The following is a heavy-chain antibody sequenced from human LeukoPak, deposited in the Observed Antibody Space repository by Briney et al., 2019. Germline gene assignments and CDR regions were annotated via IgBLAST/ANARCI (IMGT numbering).Heavy chain of an antibody. CDR1: GGSISSGGYS. V-gene: IGHV4-31*03. J-gene: IGHJ5*02. Sequence: PSETLSLTCTVSGGSISSGGYSWSWIRQHPGKGLEWIGYIYYSGSTYYNPSLKSRVTISVDTSKNQFSLKLSSVTAADTAVYYCARAPPFLEGNWFDPWGQGTLVTVSS. D-gene: IGHD3-3*02. CDR3: ARAPPFLEGNWFDP. CDR2: IYYSGST.